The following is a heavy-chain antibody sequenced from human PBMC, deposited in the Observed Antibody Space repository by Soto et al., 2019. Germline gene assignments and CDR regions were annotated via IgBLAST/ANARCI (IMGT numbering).Heavy chain of an antibody. CDR1: GFTFSSYW. D-gene: IGHD5-12*01. J-gene: IGHJ4*02. CDR2: INSDGSST. CDR3: VRVPTGGYAFSLDDY. Sequence: EVQLVESGGGLVQPGGSLRLCCAASGFTFSSYWMHWVRQAPGKGLVWVSRINSDGSSTTYADSVKGRFTISRDNAKNTLYLQMNSLRAEDTAVYYCVRVPTGGYAFSLDDYWGQGTLVTVSS. V-gene: IGHV3-74*01.